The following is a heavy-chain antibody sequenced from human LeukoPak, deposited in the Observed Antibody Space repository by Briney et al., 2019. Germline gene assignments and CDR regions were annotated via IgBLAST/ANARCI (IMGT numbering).Heavy chain of an antibody. V-gene: IGHV1-69*13. Sequence: SVKVSCKASGGTFSSYAISWVRQAPGQGLEWMGGIIPIFGTANYAQKFQGRVTVTADESTSTAYMELSSLRSEDTAVYYCATDYDYVWGFDYWGQGTLVTVSS. CDR1: GGTFSSYA. CDR3: ATDYDYVWGFDY. J-gene: IGHJ4*02. CDR2: IIPIFGTA. D-gene: IGHD3-16*01.